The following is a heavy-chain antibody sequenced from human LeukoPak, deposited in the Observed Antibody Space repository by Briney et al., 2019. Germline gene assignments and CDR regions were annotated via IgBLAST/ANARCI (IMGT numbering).Heavy chain of an antibody. V-gene: IGHV4-39*01. Sequence: SETLSLTCSVSGGSISLSYYYWGWIRQPPGKALEWIGSVYYSGTTSYNPSLKSRVTISVDTSKNQFSLKLSSVTAADTAVYYCARHPEFSWFGELWDYWGQGTLVTVSS. CDR2: VYYSGTT. J-gene: IGHJ4*02. CDR1: GGSISLSYYY. CDR3: ARHPEFSWFGELWDY. D-gene: IGHD3-10*01.